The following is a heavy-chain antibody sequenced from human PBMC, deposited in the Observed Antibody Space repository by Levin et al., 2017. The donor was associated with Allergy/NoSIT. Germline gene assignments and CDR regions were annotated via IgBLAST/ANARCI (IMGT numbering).Heavy chain of an antibody. CDR1: GFTVSSSY. CDR2: IYSGGIA. J-gene: IGHJ4*02. Sequence: GESLKISCAASGFTVSSSYMSWVRQAPGKGLEWVSIIYSGGIAYYADSVKGRFTISSDISNDALYLQMNSLRAEDTAVYYCAREHHCGGDCWGQGILVTVSS. CDR3: AREHHCGGDC. V-gene: IGHV3-66*01. D-gene: IGHD2-21*01.